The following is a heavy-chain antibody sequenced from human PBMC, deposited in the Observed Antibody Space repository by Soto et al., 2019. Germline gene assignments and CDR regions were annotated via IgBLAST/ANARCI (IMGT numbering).Heavy chain of an antibody. J-gene: IGHJ6*03. V-gene: IGHV1-69*02. CDR3: ARGGGSYSGYGYVYYYMDV. CDR1: GGTFSSYT. Sequence: SVKVSCKASGGTFSSYTISWVRQAPGQGLEWMGRIIPILGIANYAQKFQGRVTITADKSTSTAYMELSSLRSEDTAVYYCARGGGSYSGYGYVYYYMDVWGKGTTVTVSS. CDR2: IIPILGIA. D-gene: IGHD5-12*01.